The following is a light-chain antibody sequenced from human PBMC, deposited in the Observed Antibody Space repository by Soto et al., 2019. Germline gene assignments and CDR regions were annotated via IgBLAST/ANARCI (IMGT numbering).Light chain of an antibody. J-gene: IGKJ1*01. V-gene: IGKV1-6*01. Sequence: AIQMTQSPSSLSASVGDRVTITCRASQGIRNDLGWYQQKPGKAPKLLIFAASTLQSGVPSRFSGSGSGTDFTLTISSLQPDDFATYYCLQDHNYPLTFGQGTKVDI. CDR1: QGIRND. CDR2: AAS. CDR3: LQDHNYPLT.